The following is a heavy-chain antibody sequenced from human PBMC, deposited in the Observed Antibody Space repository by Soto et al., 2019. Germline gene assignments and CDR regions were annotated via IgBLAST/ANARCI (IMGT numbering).Heavy chain of an antibody. Sequence: PSETLSLTCAVSGGSISSSNWWSWVRQPPGKGLEWIGEIYHSGSTNYNPSLKSRVTISVDKSKNQFSLKLSSVTAADTAVYYRARDKQLYEDYYYYGMDVWGQGTTVTVSS. J-gene: IGHJ6*02. CDR1: GGSISSSNW. D-gene: IGHD6-6*01. CDR2: IYHSGST. V-gene: IGHV4-4*02. CDR3: ARDKQLYEDYYYYGMDV.